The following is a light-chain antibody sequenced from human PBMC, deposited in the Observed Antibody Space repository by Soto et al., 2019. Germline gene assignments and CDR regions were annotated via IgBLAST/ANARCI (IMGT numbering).Light chain of an antibody. CDR2: DSS. CDR1: QSFSSY. Sequence: EIVLTQSPATLYLSPGERATLSCRASQSFSSYLAWYQQKPGQAPRLLIYDSSKRATGNRARLSGRGSGTDFSLTFISLGPEDFAVYYCQQRGNGPPVITFGQGTRLEIK. CDR3: QQRGNGPPVIT. V-gene: IGKV3-11*01. J-gene: IGKJ5*01.